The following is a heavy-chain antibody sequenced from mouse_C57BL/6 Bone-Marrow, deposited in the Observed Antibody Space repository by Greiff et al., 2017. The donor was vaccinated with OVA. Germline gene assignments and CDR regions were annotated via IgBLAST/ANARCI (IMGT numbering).Heavy chain of an antibody. CDR3: ARGDVLGYFDV. CDR1: GYTFTNYW. Sequence: VQRVESGAELVRPGTSVKMSCTASGYTFTNYWIGWAKQRPGHGLEWIGDIYPGGGYTNYNEKFKGKATLTADKSSSTAYMQFSSLTSEDSAIYYCARGDVLGYFDVWGTGTTVTVSS. V-gene: IGHV1-63*01. D-gene: IGHD3-3*01. J-gene: IGHJ1*03. CDR2: IYPGGGYT.